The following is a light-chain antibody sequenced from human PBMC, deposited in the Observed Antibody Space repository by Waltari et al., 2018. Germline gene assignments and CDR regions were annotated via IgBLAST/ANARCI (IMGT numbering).Light chain of an antibody. J-gene: IGLJ1*01. CDR1: SSDVGGYNY. Sequence: QSALTQPASVSGSPGQSITISCTGTSSDVGGYNYVSWYQQHPDKVPKLMIYEVGSRPSGVSDRFSGSKSSNTASLTISGLQAEDEADYYCSSYRSSSTLKYVFGTGTKVTVL. CDR2: EVG. CDR3: SSYRSSSTLKYV. V-gene: IGLV2-14*01.